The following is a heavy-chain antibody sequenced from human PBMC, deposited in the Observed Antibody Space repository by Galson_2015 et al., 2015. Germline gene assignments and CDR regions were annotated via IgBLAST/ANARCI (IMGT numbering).Heavy chain of an antibody. Sequence: SLRLSCAASGFTFSGYFMSWIRQAPGKGLERVSYISRRGTTTDYADSVKGRFTISRDNAKNSLSLQMNSLRVEDTAVYYCVRDRGAVTGDYFDYWGQGTLVTVSS. V-gene: IGHV3-11*01. D-gene: IGHD6-19*01. CDR2: ISRRGTTT. CDR3: VRDRGAVTGDYFDY. J-gene: IGHJ4*02. CDR1: GFTFSGYF.